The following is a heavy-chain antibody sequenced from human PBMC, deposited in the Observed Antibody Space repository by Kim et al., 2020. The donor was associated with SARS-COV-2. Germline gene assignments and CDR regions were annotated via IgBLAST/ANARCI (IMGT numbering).Heavy chain of an antibody. CDR1: GFTFSSYA. D-gene: IGHD6-13*01. CDR2: ITVSGANT. CDR3: AKKLGSSWNPLDQ. V-gene: IGHV3-23*01. J-gene: IGHJ4*02. Sequence: GGSLRLSCAASGFTFSSYAMTWVRQAPGKGLEWVSVITVSGANTYYADSVKGRFTISRDNSKNTLYLQMNSLRPEDTAVYYCAKKLGSSWNPLDQWGQGTLVTVSS.